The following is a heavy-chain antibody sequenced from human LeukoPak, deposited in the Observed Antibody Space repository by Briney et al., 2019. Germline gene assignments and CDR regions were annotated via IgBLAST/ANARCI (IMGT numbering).Heavy chain of an antibody. Sequence: GGSLRLSCAASGFTFNNAWMSWVRQAPGKGLECVGRIKGKSDGGATDYAAPVKGRFTISRDDSLHTLFLQMNSLKTEDTAVYYCTTVETVNFYLDHWSQGTLVTVSS. CDR3: TTVETVNFYLDH. CDR1: GFTFNNAW. CDR2: IKGKSDGGAT. J-gene: IGHJ4*02. D-gene: IGHD1-7*01. V-gene: IGHV3-15*01.